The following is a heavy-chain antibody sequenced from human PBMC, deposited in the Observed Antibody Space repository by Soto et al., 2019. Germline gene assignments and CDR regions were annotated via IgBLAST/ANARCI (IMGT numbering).Heavy chain of an antibody. D-gene: IGHD2-2*01. CDR2: MKPNTGST. CDR3: ARDVQDRHFSTSGCMVFDY. J-gene: IGHJ4*02. V-gene: IGHV1-8*01. Sequence: ASVKASCKASGYTFTSYDLHRVRPATGQGRELMGWMKPNTGSTDFAQKFQGRVTMTRNTFISTAYMELSSLRSEDTAVYYCARDVQDRHFSTSGCMVFDYWGQGTLDHVSS. CDR1: GYTFTSYD.